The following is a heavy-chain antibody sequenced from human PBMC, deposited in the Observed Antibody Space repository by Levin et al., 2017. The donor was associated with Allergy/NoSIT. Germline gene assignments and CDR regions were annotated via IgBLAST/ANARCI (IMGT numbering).Heavy chain of an antibody. V-gene: IGHV3-74*01. CDR1: GFRFSGFW. J-gene: IGHJ3*02. CDR2: IKGDGSDT. CDR3: VKDDYASI. Sequence: PGGSLRLSCAASGFRFSGFWMHWVRQAPGKGLLWVSRIKGDGSDTSYADSVKGRFTISRDNAKNKLYLQMNSLRAEDTAVYYCVKDDYASIWGQGTLVTVSS. D-gene: IGHD4-17*01.